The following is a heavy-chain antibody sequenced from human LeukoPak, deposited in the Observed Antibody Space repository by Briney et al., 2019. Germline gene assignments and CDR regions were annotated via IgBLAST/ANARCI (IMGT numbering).Heavy chain of an antibody. CDR1: GFTFSSYS. CDR2: ISSSSSYI. V-gene: IGHV3-21*01. CDR3: ARVIAAAGYDY. Sequence: GGSLRLSRAASGFTFSSYSMNWVRQAPGKGLEWVSSISSSSSYIYYADSVKGRFTISRDNAKNSLYLQMNSLRAEDTAVYYCARVIAAAGYDYWGQGTLVTVSS. D-gene: IGHD6-13*01. J-gene: IGHJ4*02.